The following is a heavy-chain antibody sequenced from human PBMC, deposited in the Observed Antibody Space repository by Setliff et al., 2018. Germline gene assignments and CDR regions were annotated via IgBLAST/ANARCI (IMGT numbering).Heavy chain of an antibody. Sequence: LSLTCNVSGGSFSTYYWSWIRQPPGKGLEWIGHVYYSGTANYNPSLKSRVTVSVDTSNHQFSLRLGSVTAADTAVYYCARGGTYRYFDYWGQGALVTVSS. V-gene: IGHV4-59*01. J-gene: IGHJ4*02. CDR1: GGSFSTYY. CDR2: VYYSGTA. D-gene: IGHD5-12*01. CDR3: ARGGTYRYFDY.